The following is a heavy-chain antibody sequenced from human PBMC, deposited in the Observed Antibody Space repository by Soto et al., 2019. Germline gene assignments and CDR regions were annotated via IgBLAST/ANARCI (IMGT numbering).Heavy chain of an antibody. CDR3: AIRASYYDSSGYFDY. V-gene: IGHV3-74*01. Sequence: TGGSLRLSCAASGFTFSSYWMHWVRQAPGKGLVWVSRINGDGSSTSYADSVKGRFTISRDNAKNTLYLQMNSLRAEDTAVYYCAIRASYYDSSGYFDYWGQGTLVTVSS. D-gene: IGHD3-22*01. J-gene: IGHJ4*02. CDR2: INGDGSST. CDR1: GFTFSSYW.